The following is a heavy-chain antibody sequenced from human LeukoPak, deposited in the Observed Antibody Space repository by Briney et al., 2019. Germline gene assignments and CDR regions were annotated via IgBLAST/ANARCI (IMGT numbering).Heavy chain of an antibody. CDR1: GGSISSYY. CDR2: IYTSGST. Sequence: SETLSLTCTVSGGSISSYYWSWIRQPAGKGLEWIGRIYTSGSTNYNPSLKSRVTMSVDTSKNQFSLKLSSVTAADTAVYHCARSLVRFLRFDPWGQGTLVTVSS. J-gene: IGHJ5*02. D-gene: IGHD3-3*01. CDR3: ARSLVRFLRFDP. V-gene: IGHV4-4*07.